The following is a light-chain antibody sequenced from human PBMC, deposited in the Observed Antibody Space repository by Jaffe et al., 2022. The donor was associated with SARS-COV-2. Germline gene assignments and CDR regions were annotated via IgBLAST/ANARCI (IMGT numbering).Light chain of an antibody. Sequence: DIVMTQSPLSLPVTPGEPASISCRSSQSLLHSNGYNYLDWYLQKPGQSPQLLIYLGSTRASGVPDRFSGSGSGTDFTLKISRVEADDVGVYYCMQALQTPWTFGQGTKVDIK. V-gene: IGKV2-28*01. CDR2: LGS. J-gene: IGKJ1*01. CDR1: QSLLHSNGYNY. CDR3: MQALQTPWT.